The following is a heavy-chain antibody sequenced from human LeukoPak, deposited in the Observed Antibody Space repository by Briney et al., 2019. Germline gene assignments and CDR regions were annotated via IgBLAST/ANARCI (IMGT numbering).Heavy chain of an antibody. Sequence: SETLSLTCTVSGGSISSSSYYWGWIRQPPGKGLEWIASIYYSGSVHYNPSLKSRVTMSVDTSKNQFSLNLRSVTAADTAVYYCARRMIGIRFDPWGQGTLVTISS. V-gene: IGHV4-39*01. D-gene: IGHD3-22*01. CDR1: GGSISSSSYY. J-gene: IGHJ5*02. CDR2: IYYSGSV. CDR3: ARRMIGIRFDP.